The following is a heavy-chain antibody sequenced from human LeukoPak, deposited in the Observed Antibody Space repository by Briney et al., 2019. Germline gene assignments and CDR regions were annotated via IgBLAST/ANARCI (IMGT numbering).Heavy chain of an antibody. CDR3: ARLWGKVTTVDY. J-gene: IGHJ4*02. D-gene: IGHD4-11*01. CDR2: IYYSGST. V-gene: IGHV4-39*01. Sequence: WVRQPPGKGLEWIGSIYYSGSTYYNPSLKSRVTISVDTSKNQFSLKLSSVTAADTAVYYCARLWGKVTTVDYWGQGTLVTVSS.